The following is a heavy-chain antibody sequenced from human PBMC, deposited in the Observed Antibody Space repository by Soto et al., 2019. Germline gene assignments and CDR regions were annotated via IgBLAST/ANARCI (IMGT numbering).Heavy chain of an antibody. V-gene: IGHV3-23*01. CDR2: ISGGGETT. J-gene: IGHJ4*02. D-gene: IGHD3-10*01. CDR3: AFNSGSGSYYFDY. CDR1: GFTFSSYA. Sequence: DVQLLESGGGLVQPGGSLRLSCAASGFTFSSYAMWWVRHAPGKVLECVSAISGGGETTYYADSVKGRFTISRDNSKNTLYLQINSLRAEDTAVYYCAFNSGSGSYYFDYWGQGTLVTVSS.